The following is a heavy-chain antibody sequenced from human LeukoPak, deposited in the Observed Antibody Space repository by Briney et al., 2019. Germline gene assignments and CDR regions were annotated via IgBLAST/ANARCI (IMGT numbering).Heavy chain of an antibody. V-gene: IGHV3-33*06. CDR3: AKHSDIQFLEPAF. Sequence: GGSLRLSCAASGFTFSSHGMHWVRQAPGKGLEWVAAIWFDGSVKHYSNPVKGRFTISRDNSLNTLYLQMNSLRAEDTAVYYCAKHSDIQFLEPAFWGQGTLVTVSS. CDR2: IWFDGSVK. D-gene: IGHD3-3*01. CDR1: GFTFSSHG. J-gene: IGHJ4*02.